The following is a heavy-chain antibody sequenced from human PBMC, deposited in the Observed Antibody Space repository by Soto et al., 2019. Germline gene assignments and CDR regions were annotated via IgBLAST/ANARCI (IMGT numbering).Heavy chain of an antibody. D-gene: IGHD2-21*02. V-gene: IGHV1-46*01. CDR3: ARERVVVTAMDY. CDR1: GNTFTSYY. J-gene: IGHJ4*02. CDR2: INPSGGST. Sequence: ASVKVSCKASGNTFTSYYMHWVRQAPGQGLEWMGIINPSGGSTSYAQKFQGRDTTTRDTSTSTCYMELRSPGSEDTAVYYCARERVVVTAMDYWGQGTMVTLSS.